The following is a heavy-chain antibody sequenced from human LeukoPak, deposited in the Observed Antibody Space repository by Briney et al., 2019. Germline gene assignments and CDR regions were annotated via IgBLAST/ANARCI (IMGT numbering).Heavy chain of an antibody. CDR2: IHYSGSA. J-gene: IGHJ5*02. CDR3: ARSYCTGSTCPRRWFDP. D-gene: IGHD2-8*02. CDR1: AASISDSDYY. V-gene: IGHV4-39*01. Sequence: SETLSLTCTVSAASISDSDYYWGWIRQAPGKALEWIGNIHYSGSAYYNPSLESRVTLDVDTSQNQVSLRLTSVTAADTAVYFCARSYCTGSTCPRRWFDPWGQEPWSPSLQ.